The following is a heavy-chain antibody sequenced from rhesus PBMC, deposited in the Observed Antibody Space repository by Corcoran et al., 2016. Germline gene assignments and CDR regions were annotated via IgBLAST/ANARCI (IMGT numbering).Heavy chain of an antibody. CDR1: GFTFSNSW. Sequence: VQLVESGAGLVQPGGSLRLSCAASGFTFSNSWMSWIRQAPGKGLEWIGYIYVSGSSTNYNPSLKSRVPLSVDTSKNQLALKLSSVTTADTAVYYCARFGYSYSYLYFDYWGQGVLVTVSS. CDR3: ARFGYSYSYLYFDY. V-gene: IGHV4S11*01. D-gene: IGHD5-36*02. J-gene: IGHJ4*01. CDR2: IYVSGSST.